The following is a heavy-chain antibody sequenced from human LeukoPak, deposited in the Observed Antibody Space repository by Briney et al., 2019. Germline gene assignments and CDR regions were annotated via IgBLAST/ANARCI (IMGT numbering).Heavy chain of an antibody. CDR3: ARRRYSSSSYYYYYMDV. J-gene: IGHJ6*03. CDR2: ISYDGSNK. D-gene: IGHD6-13*01. CDR1: GFTFSSYA. Sequence: GGSLRLSCAASGFTFSSYAMHWVRQAPGKGLEWVAVISYDGSNKYYADSVKGRFTISRDNSKNTLYLQMNSLRAEDTAVYYCARRRYSSSSYYYYYMDVWGKGTTVTVSS. V-gene: IGHV3-30*04.